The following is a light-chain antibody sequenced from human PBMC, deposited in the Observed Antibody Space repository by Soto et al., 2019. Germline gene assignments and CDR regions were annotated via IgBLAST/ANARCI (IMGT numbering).Light chain of an antibody. Sequence: EIEMTQSPATLSVSPGERATLSCRSSQSVGRKLAWYQQKPGQAPRLLIYDASNRAMGVPARFSGSGSGTEFTLTISRLQSADVAVYHCQQYAIWPPLTFGQGTKVEI. J-gene: IGKJ1*01. CDR1: QSVGRK. CDR2: DAS. V-gene: IGKV3-15*01. CDR3: QQYAIWPPLT.